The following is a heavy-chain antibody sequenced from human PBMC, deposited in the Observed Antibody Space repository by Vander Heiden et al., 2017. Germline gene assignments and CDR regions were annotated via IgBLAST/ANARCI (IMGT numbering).Heavy chain of an antibody. D-gene: IGHD3-9*01. Sequence: EVQLLASGGGLVQPGGSLRLSCAASGFTFSSSAMSWVRQAPGKGLEWVSSIKGSGDSTYYADSVKGRFTISRDNSKNTLYLQMDSLRAEDTAVYYCAKGANLLTGYQSDYWGQGTLVTVSS. J-gene: IGHJ4*02. V-gene: IGHV3-23*01. CDR1: GFTFSSSA. CDR3: AKGANLLTGYQSDY. CDR2: IKGSGDST.